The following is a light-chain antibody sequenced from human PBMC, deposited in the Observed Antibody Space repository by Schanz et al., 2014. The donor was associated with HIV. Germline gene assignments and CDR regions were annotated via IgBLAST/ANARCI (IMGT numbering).Light chain of an antibody. CDR3: AAWDDSLNGQI. V-gene: IGLV1-40*01. J-gene: IGLJ2*01. CDR1: SSNIRAGDD. Sequence: QSVLTQPPSVSAAPGQRVTISCTVSSSNIRAGDDVHWYQQLPGTAPKLLIYGNDKRPAGVPDRFSGSKSGASASLAITGLQADDEAIYYCAAWDDSLNGQIFGGGTKVTVL. CDR2: GND.